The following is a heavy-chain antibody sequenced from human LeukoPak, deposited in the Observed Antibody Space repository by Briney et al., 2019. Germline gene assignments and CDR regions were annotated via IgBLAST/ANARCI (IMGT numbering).Heavy chain of an antibody. CDR3: ARGPNGNWSGLDF. V-gene: IGHV3-74*01. CDR2: ISPTGSTT. J-gene: IGHJ4*02. CDR1: GFSFSGHW. Sequence: PGGSLRLSCTASGFSFSGHWMHWARQLPGKGLVWVSRISPTGSTTRYADSVKGRFTVSRDNAKNTLYLQVNNLRAEDTAVYYCARGPNGNWSGLDFWGQGTLLTVYS. D-gene: IGHD1-1*01.